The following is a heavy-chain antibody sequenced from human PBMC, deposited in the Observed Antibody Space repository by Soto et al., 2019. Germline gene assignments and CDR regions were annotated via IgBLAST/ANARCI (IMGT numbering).Heavy chain of an antibody. CDR2: IYYSGST. V-gene: IGHV4-59*08. J-gene: IGHJ5*02. CDR1: GGSISSYY. Sequence: SETLSLTCTVSGGSISSYYWSWIRQPPGKGLEWIGYIYYSGSTNYNPSLKSRVTISVDTSKNQFSLKLSSVTAADTAVYYCARLHGTDNWFDPWGQGTLVNVSS. D-gene: IGHD1-1*01. CDR3: ARLHGTDNWFDP.